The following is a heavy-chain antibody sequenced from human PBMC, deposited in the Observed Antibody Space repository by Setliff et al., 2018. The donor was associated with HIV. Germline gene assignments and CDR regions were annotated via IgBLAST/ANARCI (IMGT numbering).Heavy chain of an antibody. J-gene: IGHJ6*03. CDR2: INHSGST. Sequence: SETLSLTCAVYNGSFSNYYWTWIRQPPGKGLEWIGEINHSGSTSYNPSLKSRVTISVDTSKNQFSLKLNSITAADTAIYFCARVRDPNWNYDMDVWGQGTTVTVSS. D-gene: IGHD1-1*01. CDR3: ARVRDPNWNYDMDV. CDR1: NGSFSNYY. V-gene: IGHV4-34*01.